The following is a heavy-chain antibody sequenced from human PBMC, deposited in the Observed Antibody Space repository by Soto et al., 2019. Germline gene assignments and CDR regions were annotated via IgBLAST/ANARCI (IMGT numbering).Heavy chain of an antibody. Sequence: SETLSRTCAVSGGSISSSNWWSWVRQPPGKGLEWIGEIYHSGSTNYNPSLKSRVTISVDKSKNQFSLKLSSVTAADTAVYYCARQYCSGGSCSWGGLGYGMDVWGQGTTVTVSS. J-gene: IGHJ6*02. CDR3: ARQYCSGGSCSWGGLGYGMDV. V-gene: IGHV4-4*02. CDR1: GGSISSSNW. D-gene: IGHD2-15*01. CDR2: IYHSGST.